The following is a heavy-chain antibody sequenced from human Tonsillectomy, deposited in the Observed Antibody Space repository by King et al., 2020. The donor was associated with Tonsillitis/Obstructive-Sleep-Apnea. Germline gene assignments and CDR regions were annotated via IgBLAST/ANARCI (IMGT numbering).Heavy chain of an antibody. CDR1: GFTFTSYV. Sequence: VQLVESGGGVVQPGRSLRLSCAASGFTFTSYVMHWVRQAPGKGLEWVALISYDGSNEYYADSVKGRFTISRDNSKNTLYLQMSSLRPEDTAVYYCARGQSGTNAAASPDDRGQGTLVTVAS. CDR2: ISYDGSNE. J-gene: IGHJ4*02. CDR3: ARGQSGTNAAASPDD. D-gene: IGHD1-7*01. V-gene: IGHV3-30*04.